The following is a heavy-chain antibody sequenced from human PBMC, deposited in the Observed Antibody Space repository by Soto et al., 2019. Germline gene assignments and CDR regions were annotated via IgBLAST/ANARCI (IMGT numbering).Heavy chain of an antibody. CDR2: INSDGSSA. CDR1: GFTFSSYW. J-gene: IGHJ3*02. Sequence: EVQLVESGGGLVQPGGSLRLSCAASGFTFSSYWMHWVRQVPGKGLVWVSRINSDGSSASYAEFVKGRFTISRANTKSTLYRQMNSLTAEDRAVYYCARVVYGGQSRYGFDIWGQGTLVTVSS. CDR3: ARVVYGGQSRYGFDI. V-gene: IGHV3-74*01. D-gene: IGHD3-10*01.